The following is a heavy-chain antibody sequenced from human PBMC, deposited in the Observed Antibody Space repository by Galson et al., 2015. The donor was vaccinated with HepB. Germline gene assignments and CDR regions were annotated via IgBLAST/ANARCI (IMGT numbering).Heavy chain of an antibody. CDR2: ISWDGGST. J-gene: IGHJ4*02. CDR3: AKDIARVRHGIISRYFDY. CDR1: GFTFDDYT. D-gene: IGHD3-10*01. Sequence: SLRLSCAASGFTFDDYTMHWVRQAPGKGLEWVSVISWDGGSTYYADSVKGRFTISRDNSKNSLYLQMNSLRTEDTALYYCAKDIARVRHGIISRYFDYWGQGTLVTVSS. V-gene: IGHV3-43*01.